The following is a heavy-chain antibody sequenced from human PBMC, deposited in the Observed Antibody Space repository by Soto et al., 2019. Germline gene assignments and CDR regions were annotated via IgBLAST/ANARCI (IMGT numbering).Heavy chain of an antibody. V-gene: IGHV4-59*01. CDR3: ASARRSQYYFYGMDI. Sequence: QVQLQESGPGLVKPSETLSLTCTVSGGSITSYYWTWIRQPPGRGPEWIGYIYHSGSTNYNPSLKSRVTISVDTSMDQFSLKLNSVTAADTAVYYCASARRSQYYFYGMDIWGPGTTVTVSS. D-gene: IGHD6-6*01. CDR1: GGSITSYY. CDR2: IYHSGST. J-gene: IGHJ6*02.